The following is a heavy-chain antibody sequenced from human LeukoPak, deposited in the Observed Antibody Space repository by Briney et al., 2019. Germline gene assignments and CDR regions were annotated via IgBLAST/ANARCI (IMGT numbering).Heavy chain of an antibody. CDR2: ISPNSGGT. J-gene: IGHJ4*02. CDR3: ARVRYGDSPGIDY. V-gene: IGHV1-2*02. D-gene: IGHD4-17*01. CDR1: GYTFTGYY. Sequence: VASVKVSCKASGYTFTGYYMHWVRQAPGQGLEWMGWISPNSGGTNYAQKFQGRVTMTRDTSISTAYMELSRLRSDDTAVYYCARVRYGDSPGIDYWGQGTLVTVSS.